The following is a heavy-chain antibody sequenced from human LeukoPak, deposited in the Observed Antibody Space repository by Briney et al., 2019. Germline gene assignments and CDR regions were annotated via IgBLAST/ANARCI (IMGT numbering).Heavy chain of an antibody. D-gene: IGHD3-9*01. CDR3: ARGTGYYGAFDI. CDR1: GFTFSDYY. CDR2: INWNGGST. Sequence: GGSLRLSCAASGFTFSDYYMSWVRQAPGKGLEWVSGINWNGGSTGYADSVKGRFTISRDNAKNSLYLQMNSLRAEDTALYHCARGTGYYGAFDIWGQGTMVTVSS. J-gene: IGHJ3*02. V-gene: IGHV3-20*01.